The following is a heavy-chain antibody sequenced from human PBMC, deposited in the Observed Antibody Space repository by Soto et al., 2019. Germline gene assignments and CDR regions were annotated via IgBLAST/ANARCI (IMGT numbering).Heavy chain of an antibody. CDR2: IYYSGST. CDR3: ARQPIYDYGGNKHLDY. Sequence: SETLSLTCTVSGGSIDSGDYYWGWIRQPPGKGLEWIGSIYYSGSTYYNPSLKSRVTISVDTSKNQFSLKLSSVTAADTAVYYCARQPIYDYGGNKHLDYWGQGTLVTVSS. CDR1: GGSIDSGDYY. J-gene: IGHJ4*02. D-gene: IGHD4-17*01. V-gene: IGHV4-39*01.